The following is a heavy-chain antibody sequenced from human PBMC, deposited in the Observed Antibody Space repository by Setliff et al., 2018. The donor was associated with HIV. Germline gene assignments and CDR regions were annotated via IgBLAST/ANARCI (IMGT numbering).Heavy chain of an antibody. D-gene: IGHD3-9*01. CDR1: GCTFSSYS. CDR3: ARGDQTGYYTTYYNYLDV. CDR2: LNSDGRST. Sequence: GGSLRLSGAASGCTFSSYSMYWVRQAPGKGLIWVSRLNSDGRSTTYPDSVKGRFTITRDNARNTVFLQMNSLRTEDSAVYYGARGDQTGYYTTYYNYLDVWGLGTTVTVSS. J-gene: IGHJ6*03. V-gene: IGHV3-74*01.